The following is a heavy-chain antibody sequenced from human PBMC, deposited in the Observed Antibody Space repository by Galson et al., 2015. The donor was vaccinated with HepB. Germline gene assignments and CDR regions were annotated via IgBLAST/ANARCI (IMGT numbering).Heavy chain of an antibody. V-gene: IGHV5-51*01. Sequence: QSGAEVKKPGESLKISCKGSGYKFSTYWIAWVRQMPGKGLEWMGIIYPGDSDTRYSPSIQGQVTISVDESIDTAYLQWRSLKASDTAMYYCARQSADGYTSNWYFDLWGRGTLVTISS. D-gene: IGHD5-24*01. CDR2: IYPGDSDT. J-gene: IGHJ2*01. CDR3: ARQSADGYTSNWYFDL. CDR1: GYKFSTYW.